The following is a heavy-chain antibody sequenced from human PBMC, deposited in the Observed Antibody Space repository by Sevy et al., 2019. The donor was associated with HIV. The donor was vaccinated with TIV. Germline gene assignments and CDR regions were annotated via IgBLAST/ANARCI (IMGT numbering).Heavy chain of an antibody. CDR2: IYWDGDK. Sequence: SGPTLVNPTQTLTLTCTFSGFSLSTSGVGVGWIRQPPGKALEWLALIYWDGDKHYSPSLKSRLTITKDTSKNQVVLTMTNMDPVDTATYYCAHRGGYTSGPRQSYYFDYWGQRTLVTVSS. V-gene: IGHV2-5*02. J-gene: IGHJ4*02. CDR1: GFSLSTSGVG. D-gene: IGHD2-2*02. CDR3: AHRGGYTSGPRQSYYFDY.